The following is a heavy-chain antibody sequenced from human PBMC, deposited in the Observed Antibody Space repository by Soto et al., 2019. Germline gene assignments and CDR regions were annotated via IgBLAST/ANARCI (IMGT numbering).Heavy chain of an antibody. V-gene: IGHV1-69*12. J-gene: IGHJ6*02. CDR3: ARWGSDSEGSGDSQGHV. CDR1: GGTFSNYG. D-gene: IGHD6-19*01. CDR2: IVPIFGA. Sequence: QVQLVQSGAEVKKPGSSVKVSCKSSGGTFSNYGFSWVRQAPGQGLECMGVIVPIFGAEHPQKFQGRVTITADESTNTVFMELRGRRSEYTAVYYCARWGSDSEGSGDSQGHVWGPGTTVTVSS.